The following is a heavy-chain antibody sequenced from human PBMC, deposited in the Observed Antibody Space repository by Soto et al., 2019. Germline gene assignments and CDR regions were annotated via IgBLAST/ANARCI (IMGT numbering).Heavy chain of an antibody. J-gene: IGHJ6*02. CDR2: IRSKANSYAT. CDR1: GFTFSGSA. V-gene: IGHV3-73*01. D-gene: IGHD5-18*01. CDR3: TRRKIASTAMGGGLYYHYGMDV. Sequence: PGGSLRLSCAASGFTFSGSAMHWVRQASGKGLEWVGRIRSKANSYATAYAASVKGRFTISRDDSKNTAYLQMNSLKTEDTAVYYCTRRKIASTAMGGGLYYHYGMDVWGQGTTVTVSS.